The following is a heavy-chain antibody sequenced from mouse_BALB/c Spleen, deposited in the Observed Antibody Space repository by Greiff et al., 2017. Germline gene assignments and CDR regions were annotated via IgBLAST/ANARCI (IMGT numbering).Heavy chain of an antibody. J-gene: IGHJ4*01. D-gene: IGHD3-2*02. Sequence: QVQLQQPGAELVKPGAPVKLSCKASGYTFTSYWMNWVKQRPGRGLEWIGRIDPSDSETHYNQKFKDKATLTVDKSSSTAYIQLSSLTSEDSAVDYCASWQAKGMDYWGQGTSVTVSS. CDR1: GYTFTSYW. CDR2: IDPSDSET. V-gene: IGHV1-69*02. CDR3: ASWQAKGMDY.